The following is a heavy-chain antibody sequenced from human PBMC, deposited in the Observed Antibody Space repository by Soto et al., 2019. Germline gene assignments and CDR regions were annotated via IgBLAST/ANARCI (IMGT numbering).Heavy chain of an antibody. J-gene: IGHJ2*01. CDR2: LNTDETTT. CDR1: GFPFSTYW. CDR3: AIFWRTWPPLDSSHVPARRSTDL. D-gene: IGHD3-3*01. V-gene: IGHV3-74*01. Sequence: GGSLRLSCTASGFPFSTYWMAWVRQAPGKGLVWVSRLNTDETTTNYADSVRGRFTISRDNAKNTLYLQMNSLRVEDTALYYCAIFWRTWPPLDSSHVPARRSTDL.